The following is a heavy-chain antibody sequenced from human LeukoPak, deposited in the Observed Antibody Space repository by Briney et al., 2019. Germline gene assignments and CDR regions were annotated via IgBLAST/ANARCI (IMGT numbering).Heavy chain of an antibody. J-gene: IGHJ4*02. V-gene: IGHV3-30*18. CDR3: AKNREGYSKLD. Sequence: GGSLRLSCVGSGFSFSNYGMHWVRQAPGKGLEWVAVIPDDASHKYYADSVKGRFTISRDNSKNTLYLQMDSLRLEDTAVFYCAKNREGYSKLDWGQGTLVTVSS. CDR1: GFSFSNYG. D-gene: IGHD6-13*01. CDR2: IPDDASHK.